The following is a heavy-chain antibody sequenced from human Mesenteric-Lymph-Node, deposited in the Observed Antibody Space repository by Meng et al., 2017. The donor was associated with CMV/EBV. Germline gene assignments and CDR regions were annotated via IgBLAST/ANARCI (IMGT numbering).Heavy chain of an antibody. CDR1: GSVSSGNYY. V-gene: IGHV4-61*01. CDR2: IYYSGST. J-gene: IGHJ2*01. CDR3: ARVLRVAAVMEWYFDL. Sequence: GSVSSGNYYGSWIRQPPGKGLEWIGNIYYSGSTNYNLSLKSRVSISVDTSKNQFSLKLSSVTAADTAVYYCARVLRVAAVMEWYFDLWGRGTLVTVSS. D-gene: IGHD2-2*01.